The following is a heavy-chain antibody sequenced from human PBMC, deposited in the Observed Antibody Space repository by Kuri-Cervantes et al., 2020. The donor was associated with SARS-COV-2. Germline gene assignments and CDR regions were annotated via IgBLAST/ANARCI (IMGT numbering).Heavy chain of an antibody. CDR1: GFTFTSYA. V-gene: IGHV3-30-3*01. D-gene: IGHD1-26*01. Sequence: GESLKISCAASGFTFTSYAIHWVRQAPGKGLEWVAVISDDGGNKYYADPVKGRFTISRDNSKNRLYLQMTSLRTEDTAVYYCARAEYSGTYLGWEYFQHWGQGTLVTVSS. CDR2: ISDDGGNK. CDR3: ARAEYSGTYLGWEYFQH. J-gene: IGHJ1*01.